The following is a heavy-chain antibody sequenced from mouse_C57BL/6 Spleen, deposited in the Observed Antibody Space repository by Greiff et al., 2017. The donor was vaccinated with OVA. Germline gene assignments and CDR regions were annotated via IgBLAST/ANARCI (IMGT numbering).Heavy chain of an antibody. CDR1: FYSFIISF. V-gene: IGHV1-82*01. D-gene: IGHD1-1*01. Sequence: HLHYSLPYLFNPFSSFNISFNSSFYSFIISFINFFNHIPLKFLYWILRIYPLDGDTNYNGHFKGNATLTADKSSSTAYMQLSSLTSEDSAVYFCASPYYGSRSSYYYAMDYWGQGTSVTVSS. CDR2: IYPLDGDT. CDR3: ASPYYGSRSSYYYAMDY. J-gene: IGHJ4*01.